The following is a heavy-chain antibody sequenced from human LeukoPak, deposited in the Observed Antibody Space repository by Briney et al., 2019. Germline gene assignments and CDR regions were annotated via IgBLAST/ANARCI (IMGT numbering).Heavy chain of an antibody. CDR2: IYYSGST. CDR1: GGSISSHY. CDR3: ARVVYSSSWYGGRGSDY. J-gene: IGHJ4*02. Sequence: SETLSLTCTVSGGSISSHYWSWIRQPPGKGLEWIGYIYYSGSTNYNPSLKSRVTISVDTSMNQFSLKLSSVTAADTAVYYCARVVYSSSWYGGRGSDYWGQGTLVTVSS. V-gene: IGHV4-59*11. D-gene: IGHD6-13*01.